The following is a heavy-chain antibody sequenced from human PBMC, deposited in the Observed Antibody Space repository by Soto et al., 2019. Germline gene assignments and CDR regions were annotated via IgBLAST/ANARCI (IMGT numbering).Heavy chain of an antibody. V-gene: IGHV1-69*01. CDR3: ARRHVSSIHFLRFDD. CDR2: IIPSSETT. Sequence: QVLLVQSGAEAKRPGSSVKVSCKASGGTFDNYVLNWVRQAPGQGLEWVGGIIPSSETTNYAQKFQGRLTLIADANIVYMELSSLRSDDTAIYYCARRHVSSIHFLRFDDWGQGTLVTDSS. J-gene: IGHJ4*02. CDR1: GGTFDNYV. D-gene: IGHD3-3*02.